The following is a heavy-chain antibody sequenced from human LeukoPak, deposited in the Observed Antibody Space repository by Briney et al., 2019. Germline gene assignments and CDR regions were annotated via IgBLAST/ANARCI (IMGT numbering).Heavy chain of an antibody. J-gene: IGHJ4*02. CDR3: ARTGPKDWALDS. CDR1: GYTFSNYV. D-gene: IGHD1-14*01. Sequence: ASVKVSCKASGYTFSNYVITWVRQAPGQGLEWMGWISAYNGKTIYTKNFQGRVTMTTDTSTTTGYMEMRSLGSEDSALYYCARTGPKDWALDSWGRGTLVTVSS. V-gene: IGHV1-18*01. CDR2: ISAYNGKT.